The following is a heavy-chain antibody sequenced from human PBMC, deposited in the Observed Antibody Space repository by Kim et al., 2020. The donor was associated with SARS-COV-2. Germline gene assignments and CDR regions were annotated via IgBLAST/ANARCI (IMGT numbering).Heavy chain of an antibody. CDR3: AKETYYDFWSANLNSGFDY. V-gene: IGHV3-23*01. Sequence: GGSLRLSCAASGFTFSSYAMSWVRQAPGKGLEWVSAISGSGGSTYYADSVKGRFTISRDNSKNTLYLQMNSLRAEDTAVYYCAKETYYDFWSANLNSGFDYWGQGTLVTVSS. D-gene: IGHD3-3*01. J-gene: IGHJ4*02. CDR2: ISGSGGST. CDR1: GFTFSSYA.